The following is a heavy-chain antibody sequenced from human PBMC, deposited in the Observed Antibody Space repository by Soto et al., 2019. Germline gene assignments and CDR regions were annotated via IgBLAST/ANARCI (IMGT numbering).Heavy chain of an antibody. CDR3: AKAKNDYNWDNRPPFDY. Sequence: PGRPLRLCCEAAEFTLGDYAMTWVRQAPGKGLEWVSLISANDVGTYYAESVKTRFTISTDQSRNTVYLQMDSLRADDTAIYYCAKAKNDYNWDNRPPFDYWGQGTLVTVSS. CDR1: EFTLGDYA. CDR2: ISANDVGT. V-gene: IGHV3-23*01. J-gene: IGHJ4*02. D-gene: IGHD1-20*01.